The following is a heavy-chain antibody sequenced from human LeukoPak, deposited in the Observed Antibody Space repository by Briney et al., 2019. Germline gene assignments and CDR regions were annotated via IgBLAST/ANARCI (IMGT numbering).Heavy chain of an antibody. CDR1: GYTFTSYG. J-gene: IGHJ6*02. CDR3: ARDLGRIAAVGNGMDV. CDR2: ISAYNGNT. V-gene: IGHV1-18*01. Sequence: ASVKVSCKASGYTFTSYGISWVRQAPGQGLEWMGWISAYNGNTNYAQKLQGRVTMTTDTSTSTAYMELRSLRSEDTAVYYCARDLGRIAAVGNGMDVWGQGTTVTVSS. D-gene: IGHD6-13*01.